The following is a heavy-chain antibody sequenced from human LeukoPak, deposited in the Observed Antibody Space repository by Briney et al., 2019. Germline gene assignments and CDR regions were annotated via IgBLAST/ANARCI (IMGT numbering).Heavy chain of an antibody. J-gene: IGHJ4*02. CDR2: INPNSGGT. D-gene: IGHD6-13*01. Sequence: ASVKVSCTASGYTFTDYYMHWVRQAPGQGLGWMGWINPNSGGTNYAQKFQGRVTVTRDTSISTAFMDLSSLRSDDTAVFYCARGPPRGTAAGPDFWGQGTLVTVSS. V-gene: IGHV1-2*02. CDR3: ARGPPRGTAAGPDF. CDR1: GYTFTDYY.